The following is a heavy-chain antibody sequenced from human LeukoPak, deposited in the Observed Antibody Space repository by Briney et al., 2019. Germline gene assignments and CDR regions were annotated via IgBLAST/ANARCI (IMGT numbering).Heavy chain of an antibody. CDR2: IKSKTDGGTT. J-gene: IGHJ6*02. Sequence: GGSLRLSCAASGLTFSEPWMNWVRQAPGKGLEWVGRIKSKTDGGTTDYAAPVKGRFTISRDDSKTTLYLQMNSLRAEDTAVYYCARDQGGMDVWGQGTTVTVSS. V-gene: IGHV3-15*01. CDR3: ARDQGGMDV. CDR1: GLTFSEPW.